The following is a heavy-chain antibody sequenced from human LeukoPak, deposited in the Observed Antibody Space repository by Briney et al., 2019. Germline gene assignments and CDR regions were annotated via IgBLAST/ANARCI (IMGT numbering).Heavy chain of an antibody. Sequence: PGGSLRLSCAASGFTFDDYAMHWVRQAPGKGLEWVSLISWDGGSTYYADSVKGRFTISRDNSKNSLYLQMNSLRAEDTALYYCAKDISSGSLYFDYWGQGTLVTVSS. J-gene: IGHJ4*02. V-gene: IGHV3-43D*03. CDR3: AKDISSGSLYFDY. CDR1: GFTFDDYA. D-gene: IGHD6-19*01. CDR2: ISWDGGST.